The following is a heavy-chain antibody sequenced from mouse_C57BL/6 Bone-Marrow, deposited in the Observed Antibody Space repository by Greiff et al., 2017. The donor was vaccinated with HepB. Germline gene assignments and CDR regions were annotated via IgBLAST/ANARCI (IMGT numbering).Heavy chain of an antibody. CDR1: GFNFKNTY. CDR2: IDPANGNT. J-gene: IGHJ4*01. CDR3: ALIYDDYGYAMDY. D-gene: IGHD2-4*01. V-gene: IGHV14-3*01. Sequence: VQLQQSVAELVRPGASVKLSCTASGFNFKNTYMHWVKQRPEQGLEWIGRIDPANGNTKYATKFQGKATITADTSSNTAYLQLSSLTSEDTAVYYGALIYDDYGYAMDYWGQGTSVTVSS.